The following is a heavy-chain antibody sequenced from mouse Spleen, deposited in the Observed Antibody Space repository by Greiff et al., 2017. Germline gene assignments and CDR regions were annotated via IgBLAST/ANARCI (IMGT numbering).Heavy chain of an antibody. D-gene: IGHD1-1*01. J-gene: IGHJ2*01. V-gene: IGHV1-59*01. CDR2: IDPSDSYT. Sequence: QVQLQQSGAELVRPGTSVKLSCTASGYTFTSYWMHWVKQRPGQGLEWIGVIDPSDSYTNYNQKFKGKATLTVDTSSSTAYMQLSSLTSEDSAVYYCARSLIIYYFDYWGQGTTLTVSS. CDR1: GYTFTSYW. CDR3: ARSLIIYYFDY.